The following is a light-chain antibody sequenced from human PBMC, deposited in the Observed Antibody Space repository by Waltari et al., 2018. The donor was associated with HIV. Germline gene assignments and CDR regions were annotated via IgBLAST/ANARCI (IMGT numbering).Light chain of an antibody. J-gene: IGKJ3*01. CDR3: QQYGGSPGFT. CDR2: GAS. Sequence: ENVLTQSPGILSVSPGERVTLSCRASQSVLSNYLAWYQQKPGQAPRLLIFGASSRATGIPDRFIGSGSGTDFTLTISRLEPEDFAVYYCQQYGGSPGFTFGPGTKVGIK. V-gene: IGKV3-20*01. CDR1: QSVLSNY.